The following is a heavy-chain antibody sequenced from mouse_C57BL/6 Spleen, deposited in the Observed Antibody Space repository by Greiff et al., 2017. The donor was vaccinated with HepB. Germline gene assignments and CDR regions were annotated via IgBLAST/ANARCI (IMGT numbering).Heavy chain of an antibody. CDR2: IYPGSGNT. CDR1: GYTFTDYY. CDR3: ARNGIYYDYDAPYFDY. D-gene: IGHD2-4*01. Sequence: VQLQESGAELVRPGASVKLSCKASGYTFTDYYINWVKQRPGQGLEWIARIYPGSGNTYYNEKFKGKATLTAEKSSSTAYMQLSSLTSEDSAVYFCARNGIYYDYDAPYFDYWGQGTTLTVSS. V-gene: IGHV1-76*01. J-gene: IGHJ2*01.